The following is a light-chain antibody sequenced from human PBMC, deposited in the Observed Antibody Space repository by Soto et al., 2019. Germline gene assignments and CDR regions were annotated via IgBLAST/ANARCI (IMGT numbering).Light chain of an antibody. Sequence: QSALTQPASVSGSPGQSITISCTGTSSDVGGYNYVSWYRQYPGKAPKLMIYDVSNRPSGVSNSFSGSKSGNTASLTISGLQAEDEADYYCSSYTSSSTLVVFGGGTKVTVL. J-gene: IGLJ2*01. CDR2: DVS. V-gene: IGLV2-14*01. CDR1: SSDVGGYNY. CDR3: SSYTSSSTLVV.